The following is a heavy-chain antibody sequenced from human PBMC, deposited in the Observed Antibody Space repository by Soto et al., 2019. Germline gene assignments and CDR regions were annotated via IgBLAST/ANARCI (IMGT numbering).Heavy chain of an antibody. D-gene: IGHD1-1*01. CDR3: ARNGTLTGYSYGMDV. CDR2: IIPIFDTA. V-gene: IGHV1-69*13. Sequence: GASVKVSCKASGGTLSDFTINWVRQAPGQRLEWMGGIIPIFDTANYAENFQGRVTITADESTSTSFMEVSSLRSEDTAVYYCARNGTLTGYSYGMDVWGQGTMVTVSS. CDR1: GGTLSDFT. J-gene: IGHJ6*02.